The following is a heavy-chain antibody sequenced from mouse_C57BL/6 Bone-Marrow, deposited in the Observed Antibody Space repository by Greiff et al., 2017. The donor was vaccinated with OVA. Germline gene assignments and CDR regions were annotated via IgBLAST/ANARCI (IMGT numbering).Heavy chain of an antibody. CDR1: GFTFSSYG. Sequence: EVKLVESGGDLVKPGGSLKLSCAASGFTFSSYGMSWVRQTPDKRLEWVATISSGGSYTYYPDSVKGRFTISRDNAKNTLYLQMSSLKSEDTAVYYCARPVVARYFDVWGTGTTVTVSS. D-gene: IGHD1-1*01. J-gene: IGHJ1*03. V-gene: IGHV5-6*01. CDR2: ISSGGSYT. CDR3: ARPVVARYFDV.